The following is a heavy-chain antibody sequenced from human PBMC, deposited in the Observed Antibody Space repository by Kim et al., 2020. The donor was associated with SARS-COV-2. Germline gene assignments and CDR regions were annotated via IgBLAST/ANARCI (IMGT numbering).Heavy chain of an antibody. CDR3: ASWSLDSSSWWVSFDY. J-gene: IGHJ4*02. CDR2: INSDGSST. V-gene: IGHV3-74*01. D-gene: IGHD6-13*01. Sequence: GGSLRLSCAASGFTFSSYWMHWVRQAPGKGLVWVSRINSDGSSTSYADSVKGRFTISRDNAKNTLYLQMNSLRAEDTAVYYCASWSLDSSSWWVSFDYWGQGTLVTVSS. CDR1: GFTFSSYW.